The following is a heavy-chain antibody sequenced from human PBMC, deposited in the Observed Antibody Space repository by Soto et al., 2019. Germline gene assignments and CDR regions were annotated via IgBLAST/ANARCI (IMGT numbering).Heavy chain of an antibody. Sequence: GEALKISCKGSGYSFTSYWIGWVRQMPGKGLELMVIIYAGDSDTRYRPSFQGQVTISAYKSISTAYLQWSSLKASDTAMYYCARGAIVVVPAAIMAPHYYYGMHXWGQGTTVTVS. J-gene: IGHJ6*02. D-gene: IGHD2-2*02. CDR2: IYAGDSDT. CDR3: ARGAIVVVPAAIMAPHYYYGMHX. CDR1: GYSFTSYW. V-gene: IGHV5-51*01.